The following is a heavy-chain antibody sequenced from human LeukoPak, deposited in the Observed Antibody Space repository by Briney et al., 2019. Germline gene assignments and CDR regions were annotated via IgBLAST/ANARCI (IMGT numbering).Heavy chain of an antibody. CDR1: GFTFNRYG. CDR2: ISGSGGTT. V-gene: IGHV3-23*01. CDR3: ARRRITFGGVIVGYYFDY. Sequence: PGGSLRLSCAASGFTFNRYGTSWVRQAPGKGLEWVSAISGSGGTTYYADSVKGRFTISRDNAKNSLYLQMNSLRAEDTAVYYCARRRITFGGVIVGYYFDYWGQGTRVAVSP. D-gene: IGHD3-16*02. J-gene: IGHJ4*02.